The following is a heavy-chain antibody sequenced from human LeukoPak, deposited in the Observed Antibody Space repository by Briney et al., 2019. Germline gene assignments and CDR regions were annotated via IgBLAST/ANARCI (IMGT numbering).Heavy chain of an antibody. D-gene: IGHD3-22*01. Sequence: SVKVSCKASGGTFSSYAISWVRQAPGQGLEWMGGIIPIFGTADYAQKFQGRVTITADESTSTAYMELSSLRSEDTAVYYCAAAHYYGDYRDYWGQGTLVTVSS. CDR1: GGTFSSYA. V-gene: IGHV1-69*13. CDR2: IIPIFGTA. CDR3: AAAHYYGDYRDY. J-gene: IGHJ4*02.